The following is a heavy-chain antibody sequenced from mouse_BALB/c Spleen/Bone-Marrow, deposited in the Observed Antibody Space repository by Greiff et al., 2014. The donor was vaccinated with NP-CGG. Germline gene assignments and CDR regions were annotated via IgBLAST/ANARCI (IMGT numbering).Heavy chain of an antibody. J-gene: IGHJ4*01. CDR2: IDPAIINT. Sequence: DVQLVESGAELVKPGASVKLSCTASGFNIKDTYMFWVKQRPDQGLEWIGRIDPAIINTKYDPKFQGKATIAADTSSNTAYLQLSSLTSGDTAVYYCARYRYYGSSYAMDYWGQGTSVTVSS. D-gene: IGHD1-1*01. CDR3: ARYRYYGSSYAMDY. CDR1: GFNIKDTY. V-gene: IGHV14-3*02.